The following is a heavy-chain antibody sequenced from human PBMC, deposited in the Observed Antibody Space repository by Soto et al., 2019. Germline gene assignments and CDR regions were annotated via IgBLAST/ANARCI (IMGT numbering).Heavy chain of an antibody. CDR2: IYSGGTT. D-gene: IGHD5-18*01. CDR1: GFTVSNNY. Sequence: PGGSLRLSCAASGFTVSNNYMSWVRQAPGKGLEWVSFIYSGGTTYYADSVKGRFTISRDNSKNTLYLQMNTLRAEDTALYYCASGYSYGPLDYWGQGIPVTV. J-gene: IGHJ4*02. V-gene: IGHV3-53*01. CDR3: ASGYSYGPLDY.